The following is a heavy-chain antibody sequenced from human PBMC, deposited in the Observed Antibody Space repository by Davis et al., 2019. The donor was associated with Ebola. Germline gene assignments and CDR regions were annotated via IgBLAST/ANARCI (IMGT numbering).Heavy chain of an antibody. Sequence: PSETLSLTCAVSGGSITGYYWSWIRQPAGKGLEWIERIYTSGSPNYNPSLKSRVTMSIHTSKNQFSLNLTSVTAADTAVYYCAREALVPAAGNWFDPWGQGALVTVSS. D-gene: IGHD2-2*01. CDR2: IYTSGSP. J-gene: IGHJ5*02. V-gene: IGHV4-4*07. CDR3: AREALVPAAGNWFDP. CDR1: GGSITGYY.